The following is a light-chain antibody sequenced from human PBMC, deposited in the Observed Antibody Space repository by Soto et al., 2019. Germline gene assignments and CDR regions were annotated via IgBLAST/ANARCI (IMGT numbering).Light chain of an antibody. CDR1: SSDVGGYNY. CDR2: DVT. V-gene: IGLV2-11*01. Sequence: QSALTQPASVSGSPGQSITISCTGTSSDVGGYNYVSWYQQHPGKAPKLLIYDVTKRPSEVPDRFSGSKSGNTASLTISGLQAEDEADYYCCSYAGSYTVDVFGSGTKVTVL. CDR3: CSYAGSYTVDV. J-gene: IGLJ1*01.